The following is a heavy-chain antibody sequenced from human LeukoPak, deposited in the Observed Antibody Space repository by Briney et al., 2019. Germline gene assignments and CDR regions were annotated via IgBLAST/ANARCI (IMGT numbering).Heavy chain of an antibody. D-gene: IGHD1-7*01. V-gene: IGHV3-23*01. CDR3: ARDDDWNYEDY. CDR2: ISNSGGST. CDR1: GFTFSNYA. J-gene: IGHJ4*02. Sequence: GGSLRLSCAASGFTFSNYAMSWVRQAPGKGLEWVSGISNSGGSTFYADSVKGRFTISRDNSKNTLYLQMNSLRAEDTAVYYCARDDDWNYEDYWGQGTLVTVSS.